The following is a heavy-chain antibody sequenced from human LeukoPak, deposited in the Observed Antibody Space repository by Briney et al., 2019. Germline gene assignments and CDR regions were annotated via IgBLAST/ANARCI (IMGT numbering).Heavy chain of an antibody. CDR2: IYSGGST. V-gene: IGHV3-66*01. CDR3: ARIRNDYDGSGFYDY. J-gene: IGHJ4*02. CDR1: GFTVSSSF. D-gene: IGHD3-22*01. Sequence: PGGSLRLSCVGSGFTVSSSFMSWVRQAPGKGPEWVSSIYSGGSTYYADSVKGRFTLSRDNSKNTLYLQMNSLRAEDTAVYHCARIRNDYDGSGFYDYWGQGTLVSVSS.